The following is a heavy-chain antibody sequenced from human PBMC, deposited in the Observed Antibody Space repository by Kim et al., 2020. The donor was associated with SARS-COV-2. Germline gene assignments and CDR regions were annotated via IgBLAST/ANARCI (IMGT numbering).Heavy chain of an antibody. Sequence: TTDYAAPVKGRFTISRDDSKNTLYLQMNSLKTEDTAVYYCTTVARWEPGYWGQGTLVTISS. D-gene: IGHD1-1*01. J-gene: IGHJ4*02. V-gene: IGHV3-15*01. CDR3: TTVARWEPGY. CDR2: TT.